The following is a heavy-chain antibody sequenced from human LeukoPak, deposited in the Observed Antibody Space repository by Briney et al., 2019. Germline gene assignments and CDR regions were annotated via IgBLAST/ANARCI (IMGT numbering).Heavy chain of an antibody. J-gene: IGHJ4*02. CDR3: AREGPSGLNYFDY. V-gene: IGHV1-2*04. CDR1: GYIFTGYY. Sequence: GASVKVSCKASGYIFTGYYMHWVRQAPGQGLEWMGWINPNSGGTNYAQKFQGWVTMTRDTSISTAYMELSRLRSDDTAVYYCAREGPSGLNYFDYWGQGTLVTVSS. D-gene: IGHD5-12*01. CDR2: INPNSGGT.